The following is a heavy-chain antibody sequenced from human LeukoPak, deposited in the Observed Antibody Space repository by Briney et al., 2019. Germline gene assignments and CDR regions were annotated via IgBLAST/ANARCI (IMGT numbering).Heavy chain of an antibody. J-gene: IGHJ4*02. Sequence: GGSLRLSCAASGFTFSSYGMHWVRQAPGKGLEWVAFIRYDGSDKYYADSVEGRFILSRDNSRNTLSLEMNSLRAEDTAVYYCAKDHVGTWSALDYWGQGTLVTVSS. D-gene: IGHD6-13*01. CDR1: GFTFSSYG. CDR3: AKDHVGTWSALDY. V-gene: IGHV3-30*02. CDR2: IRYDGSDK.